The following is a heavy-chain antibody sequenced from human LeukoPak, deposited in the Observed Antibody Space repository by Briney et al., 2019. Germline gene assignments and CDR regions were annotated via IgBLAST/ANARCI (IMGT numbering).Heavy chain of an antibody. J-gene: IGHJ6*02. V-gene: IGHV3-21*01. CDR1: GFTFSSYS. D-gene: IGHD3-3*01. Sequence: GGSLRLSCAASGFTFSSYSMNWVRQAPGKGLEWVSSISSSSSYIYYADSVKGRFTISRDNAKNSLYLQMNSLRAEDTAVNYCARAEVRFLEWLSRSSYYYYYGMDVWGQGTTVTVSS. CDR2: ISSSSSYI. CDR3: ARAEVRFLEWLSRSSYYYYYGMDV.